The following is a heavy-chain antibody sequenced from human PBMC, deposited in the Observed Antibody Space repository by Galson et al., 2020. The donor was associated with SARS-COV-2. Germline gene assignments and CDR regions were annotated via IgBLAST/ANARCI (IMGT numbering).Heavy chain of an antibody. CDR1: GGSISTTDRF. V-gene: IGHV4-39*07. Sequence: SETLSLTCSVSGGSISTTDRFWGWVRQPPGKGLEWIGSSYHSGTTYYNTSLRSRVTISLDTSRNQFSLMLTSVTAADTALYYCARGITMVRGVMTYYYYMDVWGKGTTVTVSS. CDR2: SYHSGTT. J-gene: IGHJ6*03. D-gene: IGHD3-10*01. CDR3: ARGITMVRGVMTYYYYMDV.